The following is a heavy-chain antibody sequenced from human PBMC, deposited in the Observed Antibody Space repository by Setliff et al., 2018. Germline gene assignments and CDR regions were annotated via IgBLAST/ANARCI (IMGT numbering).Heavy chain of an antibody. V-gene: IGHV4-39*01. D-gene: IGHD3-22*01. CDR3: ARLGLDDSSGYYYPGGYMDV. CDR2: IYYRGSP. Sequence: SETLSLTCSVSGGSISSSIYYWGWIRQPPGKGLGWIGSIYYRGSPYYSPSLKRRVTISLDTSKNQFSRKLSSVTAADTAVYYCARLGLDDSSGYYYPGGYMDVWGKGTTVTVSS. CDR1: GGSISSSIYY. J-gene: IGHJ6*04.